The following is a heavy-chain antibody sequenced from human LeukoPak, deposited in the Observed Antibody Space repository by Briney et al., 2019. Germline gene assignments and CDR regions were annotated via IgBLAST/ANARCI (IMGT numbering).Heavy chain of an antibody. CDR1: GGSISSGGYS. J-gene: IGHJ4*02. V-gene: IGHV4-30-2*01. D-gene: IGHD2-15*01. Sequence: PSETLSLTCTVSGGSISSGGYSWSWIRQPPGKGLEWIGYIYHSGSTYYNPSLKSRVTISVDRSKNQFSLKLSSVTAADTAVYYCAVVVAAGNIDYWGQGTLVTVSS. CDR2: IYHSGST. CDR3: AVVVAAGNIDY.